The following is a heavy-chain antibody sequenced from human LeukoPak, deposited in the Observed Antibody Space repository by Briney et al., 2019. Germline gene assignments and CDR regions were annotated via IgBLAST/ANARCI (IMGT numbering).Heavy chain of an antibody. D-gene: IGHD2-2*01. V-gene: IGHV3-21*01. CDR1: GFTFSSYR. Sequence: PGGSLRLSCAASGFTFSSYRMNWVRQAPGKGLEWVSSISSSSSHIYYADSVKGRFTISRDNDKNSLYLQMNSLRAEDTAVYYCARGEDCSSTSCYEWGMYVWGQGTTVTVSS. J-gene: IGHJ6*02. CDR3: ARGEDCSSTSCYEWGMYV. CDR2: ISSSSSHI.